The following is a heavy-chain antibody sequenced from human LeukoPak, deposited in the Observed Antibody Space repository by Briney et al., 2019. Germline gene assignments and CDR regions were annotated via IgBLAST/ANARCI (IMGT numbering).Heavy chain of an antibody. Sequence: ASVKVSCKASGYTFNSSYMHWVRQAPGQGLEWMGIINPSDDSTRYAQKFQGRVTMTKDTSTNTVYMELSSLRSEDTAVYYCARDLGVVAATHFDYWGQGTLVTVSS. CDR1: GYTFNSSY. CDR3: ARDLGVVAATHFDY. CDR2: INPSDDST. D-gene: IGHD2-15*01. V-gene: IGHV1-46*02. J-gene: IGHJ4*02.